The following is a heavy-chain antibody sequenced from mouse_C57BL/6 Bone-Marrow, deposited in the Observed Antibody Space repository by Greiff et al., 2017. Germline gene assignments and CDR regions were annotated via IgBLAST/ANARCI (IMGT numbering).Heavy chain of an antibody. CDR3: TPYDYEGPWFAY. Sequence: EVQLQQSGAELVRPGASVKLSCTASGFNIKDDYMHWVKQRPEQGLEWIGWIDPENGDTESASKFPGKATIPADTSSNTAYLQLSSLTSEDTAVYYCTPYDYEGPWFAYWGQGTLVTVSA. CDR2: IDPENGDT. J-gene: IGHJ3*01. CDR1: GFNIKDDY. V-gene: IGHV14-4*01. D-gene: IGHD2-4*01.